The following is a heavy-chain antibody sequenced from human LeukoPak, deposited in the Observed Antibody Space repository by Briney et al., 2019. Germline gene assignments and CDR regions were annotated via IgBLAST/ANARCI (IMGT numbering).Heavy chain of an antibody. D-gene: IGHD3-10*01. CDR1: GFTFSSYG. CDR2: ISSSSSTI. V-gene: IGHV3-48*01. J-gene: IGHJ4*02. CDR3: ARDSLRGPATAAY. Sequence: QPGGSLRLSCAASGFTFSSYGMNWVHQAPGKGLEWVSYISSSSSTIYYADSVKGRFTISRDNAKNSLYLQMNSLRAEDTAVYYCARDSLRGPATAAYWGQGTLVTVSS.